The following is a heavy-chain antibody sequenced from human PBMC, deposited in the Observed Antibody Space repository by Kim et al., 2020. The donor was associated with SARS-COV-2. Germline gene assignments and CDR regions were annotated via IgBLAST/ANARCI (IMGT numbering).Heavy chain of an antibody. Sequence: SETLSLTCTVSGGSISSGGYYWSWIRQHPGKGLEWIGYIYYSGSTYYNPSLKSRVTISVDTSKNQFSLKLSSVTAADTAVYYCARDDGGNARFDYWGQGTLVTVSS. V-gene: IGHV4-31*03. J-gene: IGHJ4*02. CDR3: ARDDGGNARFDY. CDR1: GGSISSGGYY. D-gene: IGHD2-15*01. CDR2: IYYSGST.